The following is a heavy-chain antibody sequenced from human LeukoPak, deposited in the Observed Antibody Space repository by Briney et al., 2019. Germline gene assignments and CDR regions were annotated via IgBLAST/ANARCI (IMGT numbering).Heavy chain of an antibody. CDR2: IIPILGIA. D-gene: IGHD5-12*01. CDR1: GGTFSSYA. J-gene: IGHJ4*02. CDR3: ARERGYSGYDLGEFDY. Sequence: SVKVSCKASGGTFSSYAISWVRQAPGQGLERMGRIIPILGIANYAQKFQGRVTITADKSTSTAYMELSSLRSEDTAVYYCARERGYSGYDLGEFDYWGQGTLVTVSS. V-gene: IGHV1-69*04.